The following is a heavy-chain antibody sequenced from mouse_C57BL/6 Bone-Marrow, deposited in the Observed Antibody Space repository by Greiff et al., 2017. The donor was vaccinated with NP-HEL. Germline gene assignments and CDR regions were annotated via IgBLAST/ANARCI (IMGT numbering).Heavy chain of an antibody. CDR3: ARSDGYYVHWYFDV. D-gene: IGHD2-3*01. J-gene: IGHJ1*03. V-gene: IGHV1-69*01. Sequence: QVQLQQSGAELVMPGASVKLSCKASGYTFTSYWMHWVKQRPGQGLEWIGEIDPSDSYTNYNQKFKGKSTLTVDKSSSTAYMQLSSLTSEDSAVYYCARSDGYYVHWYFDVWGTGTTVTVSS. CDR2: IDPSDSYT. CDR1: GYTFTSYW.